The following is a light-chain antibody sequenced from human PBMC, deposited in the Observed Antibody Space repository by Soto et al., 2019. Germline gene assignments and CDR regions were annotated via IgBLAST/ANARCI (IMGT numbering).Light chain of an antibody. CDR2: DVS. Sequence: QSELTQPASVSGSPGQSITISCTGTSSDVGGYNYVSWYQHHPGKAPKRMIHDVSNRPSGVSNRFSGSKSGNTASLTISGLQAEDEADYYCSSYIPNNSTYVFGNGTKVTVL. CDR1: SSDVGGYNY. J-gene: IGLJ1*01. CDR3: SSYIPNNSTYV. V-gene: IGLV2-14*03.